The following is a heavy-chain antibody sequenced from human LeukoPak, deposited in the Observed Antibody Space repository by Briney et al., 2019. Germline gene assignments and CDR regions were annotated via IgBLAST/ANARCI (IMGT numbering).Heavy chain of an antibody. CDR3: TTDNYYDSSGYYYYMDV. CDR1: GFTFSNAW. D-gene: IGHD3-22*01. V-gene: IGHV3-15*01. Sequence: GGSLRLSCAASGFTFSNAWMSWVRQAPGKGPEWVGRIKSKTDGGTTDYAAPVKGRFTISRDDSKNTLYLQMNSLKTEDTAVYYCTTDNYYDSSGYYYYMDVWGKGTTVTVSS. CDR2: IKSKTDGGTT. J-gene: IGHJ6*03.